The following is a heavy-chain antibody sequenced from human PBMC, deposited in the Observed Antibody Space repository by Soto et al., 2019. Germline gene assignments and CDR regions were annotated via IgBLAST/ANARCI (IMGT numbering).Heavy chain of an antibody. CDR1: GFTFSTYA. D-gene: IGHD5-12*01. V-gene: IGHV3-23*01. J-gene: IGHJ4*02. CDR2: NSGSGGST. CDR3: ARGGDGYNYDY. Sequence: EVQLLESGGGLVQPGGSLRLSCAASGFTFSTYAMNWVRQAPGKGLEWVSTNSGSGGSTHYADSVKGRFTISRDISKNTLYLQMNSLRDEDTAVYYCARGGDGYNYDYWGQGTLVTVSS.